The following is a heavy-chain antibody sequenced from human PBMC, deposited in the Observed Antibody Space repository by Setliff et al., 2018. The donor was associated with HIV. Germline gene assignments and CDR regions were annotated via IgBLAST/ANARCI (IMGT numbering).Heavy chain of an antibody. J-gene: IGHJ4*02. Sequence: LRLSCTASGFIFRDHALSWVRQAPGKGLEWVGLIRSKAYGATTEHAASVKGRFTISRDDSKSIAYLEMNSLRAEDTAVYYCARESTAMGLDNWGPGTLVTVSS. D-gene: IGHD5-18*01. V-gene: IGHV3-49*04. CDR3: ARESTAMGLDN. CDR2: IRSKAYGATT. CDR1: GFIFRDHA.